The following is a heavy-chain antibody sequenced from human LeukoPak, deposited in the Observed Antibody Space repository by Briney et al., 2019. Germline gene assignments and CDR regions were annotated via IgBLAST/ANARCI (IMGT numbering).Heavy chain of an antibody. V-gene: IGHV4-30-2*01. J-gene: IGHJ4*02. D-gene: IGHD6-19*01. CDR2: IYHSGST. CDR3: ARGYSSGPSE. Sequence: SQTLSLTCTVSGGSISSGGYYWSWIRQPPGKGLEWIGYIYHSGSTYYNPSLKSRVTISVDRSKNQFSLKLSSVTAADTAVYYCARGYSSGPSEWGQGTLVTVSS. CDR1: GGSISSGGYY.